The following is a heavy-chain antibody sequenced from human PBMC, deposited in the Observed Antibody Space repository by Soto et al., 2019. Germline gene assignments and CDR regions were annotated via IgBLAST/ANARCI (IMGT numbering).Heavy chain of an antibody. CDR2: IYYSGST. D-gene: IGHD5-12*01. J-gene: IGHJ4*02. CDR3: ARGIVEMATRYLDY. Sequence: LSLTCTVSGGSISSGGYYWSWIRQHPGKGLEWIGYIYYSGSTYYNPSLKSRVTISVDTSKNQFSLKLSSVTAADTAVYYCARGIVEMATRYLDYWGQGTLVTVSS. V-gene: IGHV4-31*03. CDR1: GGSISSGGYY.